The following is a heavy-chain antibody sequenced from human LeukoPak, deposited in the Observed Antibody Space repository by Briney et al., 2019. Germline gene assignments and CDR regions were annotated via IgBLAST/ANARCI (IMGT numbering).Heavy chain of an antibody. CDR2: IYTSGSS. CDR3: ARSGYCSSTGCYTRVRYIDY. V-gene: IGHV4-4*07. J-gene: IGHJ4*02. Sequence: SETLSLTCTVSGGSLSSYYWSWIRQPAGKGLEWSGRIYTSGSSNYNPSLTSRVTMSVDTSKNQFSLKLSSVTAAATAVYYCARSGYCSSTGCYTRVRYIDYWGQGTLVTVSS. D-gene: IGHD2-2*01. CDR1: GGSLSSYY.